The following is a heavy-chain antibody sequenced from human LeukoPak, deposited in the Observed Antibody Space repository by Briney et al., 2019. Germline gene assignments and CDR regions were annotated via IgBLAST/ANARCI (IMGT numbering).Heavy chain of an antibody. CDR1: GGSISSGSYY. Sequence: PSQTLSLTCTVSGGSISSGSYYWSWIRQPAGKGLEWIGRIYTSGSTNYNPSLKSRVTISVDTSKNQFSLKLSSVSAADTVVYYCARWGESANYVVHAFDVWGPGTKVIVSS. J-gene: IGHJ3*01. CDR2: IYTSGST. V-gene: IGHV4-61*02. D-gene: IGHD4/OR15-4a*01. CDR3: ARWGESANYVVHAFDV.